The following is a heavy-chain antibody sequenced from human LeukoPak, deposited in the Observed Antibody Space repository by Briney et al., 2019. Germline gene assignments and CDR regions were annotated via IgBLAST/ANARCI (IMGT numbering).Heavy chain of an antibody. V-gene: IGHV4-34*01. CDR1: GFTFSSYG. D-gene: IGHD3-16*02. J-gene: IGHJ4*02. Sequence: GSLRLSCAASGFTFSSYGMSWVRQAPGKGLEWIGEINHSGSTNYNPSLKSRVTISVDTSKNQFSLKLSSVTAADTAVYYCARHLYDYVWGSYQLDYWGQGTLVTVSS. CDR2: INHSGST. CDR3: ARHLYDYVWGSYQLDY.